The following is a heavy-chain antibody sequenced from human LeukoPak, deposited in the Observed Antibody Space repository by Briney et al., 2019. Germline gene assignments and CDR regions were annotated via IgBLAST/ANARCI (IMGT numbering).Heavy chain of an antibody. V-gene: IGHV3-48*01. CDR3: VRDQDWAFDY. CDR1: GFTFSSYT. CDR2: INTKSKTI. D-gene: IGHD3-9*01. J-gene: IGHJ4*02. Sequence: GESLRLSCAASGFTFSSYTMNWIRQAPGKGLEWISFINTKSKTIYYADSVKGRFTISRDNARNLLHLQMNSLRAEDTALYFCVRDQDWAFDYWGQGTLVTVSS.